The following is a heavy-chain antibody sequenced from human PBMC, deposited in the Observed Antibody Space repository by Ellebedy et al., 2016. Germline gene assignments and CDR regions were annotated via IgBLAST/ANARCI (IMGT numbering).Heavy chain of an antibody. Sequence: ASVKVSCKASGYTFTSHGISWVRQAPGQGLEWMGWISTHSGATNYAQKFRGRVTMTTDTPTSTANMELWSLTSDDTAVYYCASSRWLQLLSEYDQDMDVWGQGTTVTVSS. J-gene: IGHJ6*02. CDR3: ASSRWLQLLSEYDQDMDV. D-gene: IGHD5-24*01. CDR1: GYTFTSHG. V-gene: IGHV1-18*01. CDR2: ISTHSGAT.